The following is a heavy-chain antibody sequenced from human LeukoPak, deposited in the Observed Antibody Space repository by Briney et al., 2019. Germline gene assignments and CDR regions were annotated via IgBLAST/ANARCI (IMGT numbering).Heavy chain of an antibody. CDR1: GFTVSGNY. CDR3: ARDQVVTDDAFDI. V-gene: IGHV3-11*04. Sequence: GGSLRLSCTASGFTVSGNYMNWVRQAPGKGLEWVSYISSSGSTIYYADSVKGRFTISRDNAKNSLYLQMNSLRAEDTAVYYCARDQVVTDDAFDIWGQGTMVTVSS. D-gene: IGHD2-21*02. J-gene: IGHJ3*02. CDR2: ISSSGSTI.